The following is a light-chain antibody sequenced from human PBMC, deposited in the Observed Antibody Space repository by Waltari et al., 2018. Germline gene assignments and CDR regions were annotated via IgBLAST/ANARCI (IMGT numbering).Light chain of an antibody. CDR1: QSISSY. CDR3: QQSYSTLFT. CDR2: AAS. J-gene: IGKJ3*01. V-gene: IGKV1-39*01. Sequence: DIQMTQSPSSLSASVGDRVTITCRASQSISSYLNWYQQKPGKAPKLLIYAASSLQSGVPSRFSGSGSGTDFTLNISSLQPEDFATDYCQQSYSTLFTFGPGTKVDIK.